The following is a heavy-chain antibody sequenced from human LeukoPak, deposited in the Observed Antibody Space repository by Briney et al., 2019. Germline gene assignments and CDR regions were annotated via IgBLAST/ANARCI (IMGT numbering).Heavy chain of an antibody. D-gene: IGHD3-22*01. CDR2: IYTSGST. CDR3: ARARIPYYYYDSSGYYDY. V-gene: IGHV4-61*02. CDR1: GGSISSGSYY. J-gene: IGHJ4*02. Sequence: SETLSLTCTVSGGSISSGSYYWSWIRQPAGKGLEWIGRIYTSGSTNYNPSLKSRDTISVDTSKNQFSLKLSSVTAADTAVYYCARARIPYYYYDSSGYYDYWGQGTLVTVSS.